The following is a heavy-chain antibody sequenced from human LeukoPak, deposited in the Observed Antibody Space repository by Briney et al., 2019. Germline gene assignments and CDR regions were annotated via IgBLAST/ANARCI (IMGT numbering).Heavy chain of an antibody. CDR3: AKYDDYYDSSGYSQT. D-gene: IGHD3-22*01. CDR1: GFTFSSYA. Sequence: GGSLRLSCAASGFTFSSYAMSWVRQAPGKGLEWVSAISGSGGSTYYADSVKGRFTISRDNSKNTLYLQMNSLRAEDTAVYYCAKYDDYYDSSGYSQTWGQGTLVTVSS. V-gene: IGHV3-23*01. J-gene: IGHJ5*02. CDR2: ISGSGGST.